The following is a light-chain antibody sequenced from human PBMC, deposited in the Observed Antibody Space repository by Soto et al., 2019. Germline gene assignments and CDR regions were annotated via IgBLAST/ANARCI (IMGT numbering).Light chain of an antibody. J-gene: IGKJ4*01. V-gene: IGKV1-16*02. CDR3: QRNGSFPFT. CDR2: AAS. CDR1: QDIRTS. Sequence: DIQMTQSPSSLSASVGDRVTITCRASQDIRTSLDWFQQKPGKAPNALIYAASSLQSGVPSKLSGSGSGTDFTRAISSLQPEDFATYWCQRNGSFPFTFGGETEVEIK.